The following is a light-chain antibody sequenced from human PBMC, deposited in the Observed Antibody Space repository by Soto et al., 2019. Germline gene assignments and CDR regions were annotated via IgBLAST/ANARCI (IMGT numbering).Light chain of an antibody. V-gene: IGKV3-20*01. CDR1: QGVSNNY. J-gene: IGKJ1*01. Sequence: EIVLTHTPGTLSLSPGERATLSCRASQGVSNNYLAWYQQKPGQALSRLIYGAATTATGIPDRFSGSGSGTDFTLTISRLEAEDLAVYYCQQYGSSKTFGKGAKVDIK. CDR2: GAA. CDR3: QQYGSSKT.